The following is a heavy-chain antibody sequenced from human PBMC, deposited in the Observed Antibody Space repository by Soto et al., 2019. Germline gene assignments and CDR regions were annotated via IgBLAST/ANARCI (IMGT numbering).Heavy chain of an antibody. Sequence: SETLSLTCTVSGGSISSSSYFGGWIRQPPGKGLEWIGYIYYSGSTNYNPSLKSRVTISVDTSKNQFSLKLSSVTAADTAVYYCARAYDSSGSFDYWGQGTLVTVSS. V-gene: IGHV4-61*05. CDR2: IYYSGST. D-gene: IGHD3-22*01. CDR1: GGSISSSSYF. CDR3: ARAYDSSGSFDY. J-gene: IGHJ4*02.